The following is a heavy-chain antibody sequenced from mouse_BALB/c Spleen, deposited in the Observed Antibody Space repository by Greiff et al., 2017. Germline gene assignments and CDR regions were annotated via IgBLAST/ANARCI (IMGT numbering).Heavy chain of an antibody. V-gene: IGHV1-62-2*01. Sequence: QVQLQQSGADLVKPGASVKLSCTASGFTFTEYIIHWVKQRPGQGLEWIGWFYPGSGSIKYNEKFTDKATLTADKSSSTFYMELSRLTSEDSAVYFCARHEDPYNYGITSWFAYWGQGTLVTVSA. D-gene: IGHD1-1*01. CDR1: GFTFTEYI. J-gene: IGHJ3*01. CDR3: ARHEDPYNYGITSWFAY. CDR2: FYPGSGSI.